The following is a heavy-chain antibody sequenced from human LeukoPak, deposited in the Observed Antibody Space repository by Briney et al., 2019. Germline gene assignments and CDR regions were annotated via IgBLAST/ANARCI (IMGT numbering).Heavy chain of an antibody. V-gene: IGHV1-8*03. D-gene: IGHD6-13*01. CDR3: ARDREAAASRDYYMDV. CDR2: MNPNSGNT. J-gene: IGHJ6*03. Sequence: ASVKVSCKASGYTFTGYYMHWVRQAPGQGLEWMGWMNPNSGNTGYAQKFQGRVTITRNTSISTAYMELSRLRSDDTAVYYCARDREAAASRDYYMDVWGKGTTVTVSS. CDR1: GYTFTGYY.